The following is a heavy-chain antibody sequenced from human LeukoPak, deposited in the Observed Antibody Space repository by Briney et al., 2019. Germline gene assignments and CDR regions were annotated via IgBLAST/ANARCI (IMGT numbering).Heavy chain of an antibody. CDR1: GGSFSGYY. V-gene: IGHV4-34*01. CDR2: LNHSGST. Sequence: SETLSLTCAVYGGSFSGYYWSWIRQPPGKGLEWIGELNHSGSTNYNPSLKSRVTISVDTSKNQFSLKLSSVTAADTAVYYCALVRSSGYYSGFDYWGQGTLVTVSS. CDR3: ALVRSSGYYSGFDY. J-gene: IGHJ4*02. D-gene: IGHD3-22*01.